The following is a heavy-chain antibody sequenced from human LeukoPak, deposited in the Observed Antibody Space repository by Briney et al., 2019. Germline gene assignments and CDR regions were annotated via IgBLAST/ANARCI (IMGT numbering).Heavy chain of an antibody. V-gene: IGHV3-11*05. CDR2: ISSTSSYR. CDR1: GFTFSEYY. D-gene: IGHD3-10*01. J-gene: IGHJ3*02. CDR3: ARDNGVLGAFDI. Sequence: GGSLRLSCAASGFTFSEYYMSWIRQAPGKGLEWVSYISSTSSYRKYADSVKGRFTISRDNAKNSLYLQMNSLRAEDTAVYYCARDNGVLGAFDIWGQGTMVTVSS.